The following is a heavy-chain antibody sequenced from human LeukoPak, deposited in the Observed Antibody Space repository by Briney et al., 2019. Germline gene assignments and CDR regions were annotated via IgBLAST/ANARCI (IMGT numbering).Heavy chain of an antibody. J-gene: IGHJ4*02. CDR1: GFTFSSYS. Sequence: QTGGSLRLSCAASGFTFSSYSMNWVRQAPGKGPEWVANIKQDGSEQFYADSVKGRFTISRDNAKNSLYLQMHTVRAEDTAVYFCARDAQFFDWLLAFDYWGQGALVTVSS. CDR3: ARDAQFFDWLLAFDY. CDR2: IKQDGSEQ. V-gene: IGHV3-7*01. D-gene: IGHD3/OR15-3a*01.